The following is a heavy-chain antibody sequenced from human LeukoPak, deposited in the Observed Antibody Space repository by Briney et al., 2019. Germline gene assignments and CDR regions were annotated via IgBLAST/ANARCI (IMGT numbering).Heavy chain of an antibody. CDR2: VSAYADVT. CDR3: ARDCIGCHGFDY. CDR1: GYTFISYG. Sequence: ASVKVSCKASGYTFISYGISWVRQAPGQGLEWMGWVSAYADVTNYVQKFQVRVAMTTDTSTSTAYMELRSLRSDDTAVYYCARDCIGCHGFDYWGQGTLATVSS. D-gene: IGHD2-15*01. V-gene: IGHV1-18*01. J-gene: IGHJ4*02.